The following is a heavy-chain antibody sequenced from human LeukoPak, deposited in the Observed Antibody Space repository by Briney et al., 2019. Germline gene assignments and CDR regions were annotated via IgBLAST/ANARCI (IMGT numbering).Heavy chain of an antibody. Sequence: ASVKVSCKASGYTFNTYSITWVRQAPGQGLEWVGWINAKTGNPTYAQGFTGRFVFSLDTSVSTAYLQISSLKAEDTAVYYCAREVLRFDYRGQGTLVTVSS. CDR2: INAKTGNP. J-gene: IGHJ4*02. CDR3: AREVLRFDY. CDR1: GYTFNTYS. V-gene: IGHV7-4-1*02.